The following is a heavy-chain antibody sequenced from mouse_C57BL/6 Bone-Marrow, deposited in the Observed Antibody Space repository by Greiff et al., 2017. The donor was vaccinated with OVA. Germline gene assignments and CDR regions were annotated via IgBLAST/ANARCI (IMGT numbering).Heavy chain of an antibody. D-gene: IGHD1-1*01. CDR1: GYSITSGYY. CDR3: ARSPLITTVVGYFDV. J-gene: IGHJ1*03. V-gene: IGHV3-6*01. Sequence: DVQLQESGPGLVKPSQSLSLTCSVTGYSITSGYYWNWIRQFPGNKLEWMGYISYDGSNNYNPSLKNRISITRDTSKNQFFLKLNSVTTEDTATYYCARSPLITTVVGYFDVWGTGTTVTVSS. CDR2: ISYDGSN.